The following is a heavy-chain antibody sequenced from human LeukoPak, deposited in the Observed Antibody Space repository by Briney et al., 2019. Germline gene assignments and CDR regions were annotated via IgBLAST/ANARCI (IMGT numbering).Heavy chain of an antibody. J-gene: IGHJ4*02. CDR1: GFTFSSSD. CDR2: IGTAGDT. CDR3: ARARVRFGSFDY. V-gene: IGHV3-13*01. Sequence: PGGSLRLSCVASGFTFSSSDMHWVRQATGKGLEWVSAIGTAGDTYYPGSVKGRFTISRENAKNSLYLQMNSLRAGDTAVYYCARARVRFGSFDYWGQGTLVTVSS. D-gene: IGHD3-10*01.